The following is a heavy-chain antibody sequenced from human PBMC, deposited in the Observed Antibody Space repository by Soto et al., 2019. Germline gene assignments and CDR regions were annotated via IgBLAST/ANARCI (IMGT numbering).Heavy chain of an antibody. CDR2: ISHSGST. CDR1: GASISGLEW. V-gene: IGHV4-4*02. Sequence: SETLSLTCSVSGASISGLEWLTWVRQPPGKGLEWVGEISHSGSTNYNPSLKSRVSISIDKSKNQFSLKLFSVTAADTAVYYCASRVGTRPFWGQGTLVTVSS. CDR3: ASRVGTRPF. D-gene: IGHD6-6*01. J-gene: IGHJ4*02.